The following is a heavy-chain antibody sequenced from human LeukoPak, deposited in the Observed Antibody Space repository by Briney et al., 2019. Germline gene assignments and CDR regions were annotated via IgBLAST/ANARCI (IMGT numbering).Heavy chain of an antibody. D-gene: IGHD3-10*01. CDR3: ARNYYGSGSYFYYFDY. J-gene: IGHJ4*02. CDR2: IWDDGTNE. V-gene: IGHV3-33*01. CDR1: GFTFSSYG. Sequence: GGSLRLSCAASGFTFSSYGILWVRQAPGKGRECVAFIWDDGTNEDYADSVKGRFTISRDNSKNTLYLQMNSLRAEDTAVYYCARNYYGSGSYFYYFDYWGQGTLVTVSS.